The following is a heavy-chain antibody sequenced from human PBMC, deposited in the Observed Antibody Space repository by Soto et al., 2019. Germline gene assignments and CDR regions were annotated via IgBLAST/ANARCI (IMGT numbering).Heavy chain of an antibody. CDR2: ISGSGGST. J-gene: IGHJ4*02. Sequence: EVQLLESGGGLVQPGGSLRLSCAASGFTFSSYAMSWVRQAPGKGLECVSTISGSGGSTYYADSVKGRFTISRDNSKNTLYLQMTNLRAEDTAVYYCATEGWGFDYWGQGTLVTVSS. D-gene: IGHD7-27*01. CDR3: ATEGWGFDY. V-gene: IGHV3-23*01. CDR1: GFTFSSYA.